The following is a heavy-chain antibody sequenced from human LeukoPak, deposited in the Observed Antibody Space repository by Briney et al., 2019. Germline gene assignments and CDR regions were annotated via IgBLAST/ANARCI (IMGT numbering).Heavy chain of an antibody. CDR1: GYTFTSYG. J-gene: IGHJ5*02. CDR3: ARPPPGGQRKRRGWFNP. V-gene: IGHV1-18*01. D-gene: IGHD1-1*01. CDR2: ISAYNGNT. Sequence: ASVKVSCKASGYTFTSYGISWVRQAPGQGLEWMGWISAYNGNTNYAQKLQGRVTMTTDTSTSTAYMELRSLRSDDTAVYYCARPPPGGQRKRRGWFNPWGRETRVTVSS.